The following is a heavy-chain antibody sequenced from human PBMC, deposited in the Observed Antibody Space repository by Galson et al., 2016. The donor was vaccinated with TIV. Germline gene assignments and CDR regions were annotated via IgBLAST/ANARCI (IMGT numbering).Heavy chain of an antibody. CDR2: IYHTGST. D-gene: IGHD5-18*01. V-gene: IGHV4-38-2*02. J-gene: IGHJ4*02. CDR3: ARGTGFSYGFWY. CDR1: GDSITSAYY. Sequence: VSGDSITSAYYWGWIRQPPGNGLEWIGSIYHTGSTYYNSSLRSRGTISVDTSKNQFSLKLTSVTASDTAVYYCARGTGFSYGFWYWGQGALVTVSS.